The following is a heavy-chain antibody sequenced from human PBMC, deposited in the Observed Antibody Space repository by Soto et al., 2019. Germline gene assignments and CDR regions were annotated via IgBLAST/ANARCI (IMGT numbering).Heavy chain of an antibody. Sequence: PGGSLRLSCAASGFTFSSYGMHWVRQAPGKGLEWVAVISYDGSNKYYADSVKGRFTISRDDSKNTLHLQMNSLRREDTAVYYCARDVGPQRADTYGCTYWGPGTLVTV. J-gene: IGHJ4*02. CDR2: ISYDGSNK. CDR3: ARDVGPQRADTYGCTY. D-gene: IGHD5-18*01. V-gene: IGHV3-30*03. CDR1: GFTFSSYG.